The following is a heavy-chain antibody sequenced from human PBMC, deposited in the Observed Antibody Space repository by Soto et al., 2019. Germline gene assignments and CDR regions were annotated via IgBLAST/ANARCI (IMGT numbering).Heavy chain of an antibody. D-gene: IGHD2-15*01. CDR2: INHSGST. V-gene: IGHV4-34*01. Sequence: SETLSLTCAVYGGSFSGYYWSWIRQPPGKGLEWIGEINHSGSTNYNPSLKSRVTISVVTSKNQFSLKLSSVTAADTAVYYCTVGYCSGSDCYSAVNFDYWGQGTPVTVSS. CDR1: GGSFSGYY. CDR3: TVGYCSGSDCYSAVNFDY. J-gene: IGHJ4*02.